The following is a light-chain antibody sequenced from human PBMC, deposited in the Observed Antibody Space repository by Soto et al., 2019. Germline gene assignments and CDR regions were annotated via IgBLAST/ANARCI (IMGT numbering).Light chain of an antibody. V-gene: IGKV3-15*01. CDR1: QNVGGD. CDR3: QEYNGRSS. Sequence: EGVTTQSPATLSVSPGERATLSCRASQNVGGDLAWYQQKPGQAPRLLIYRTSTRANGTPVRFSGSGSGTEFPLTISSVQSEDFAVYYCQEYNGRSSFGQGTKVEMK. J-gene: IGKJ1*01. CDR2: RTS.